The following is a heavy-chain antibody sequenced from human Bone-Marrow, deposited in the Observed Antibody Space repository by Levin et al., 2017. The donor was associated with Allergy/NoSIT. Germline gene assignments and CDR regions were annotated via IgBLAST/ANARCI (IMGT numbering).Heavy chain of an antibody. J-gene: IGHJ4*02. V-gene: IGHV2-5*02. D-gene: IGHD1-1*01. CDR2: VYLDDDK. CDR1: GFSLTTNGVG. CDR3: ARILSGTVFESEAVDYFHY. Sequence: SGPTLVKPTQTLTLTCTFSGFSLTTNGVGVGWIRQPPRKALEWLALVYLDDDKRYNPSLESKFSISKDISKNQVVLTLTTTDSEDTGTYYWARILSGTVFESEAVDYFHYWGQGTRVTVSS.